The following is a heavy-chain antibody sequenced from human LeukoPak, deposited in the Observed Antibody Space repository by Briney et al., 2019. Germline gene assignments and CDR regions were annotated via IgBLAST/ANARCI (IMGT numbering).Heavy chain of an antibody. CDR2: ISAYNGNT. Sequence: ASVKVSCKASGYTFTSYGISWVRQAPGQGLEWMGWISAYNGNTNYAQKLQGRVTMTTDTSTSTAYMELRSLRSDDTAVYYCARVLGSRHRGTTGGYYYYGMDVWGQGTTVTVSS. J-gene: IGHJ6*02. V-gene: IGHV1-18*01. CDR1: GYTFTSYG. D-gene: IGHD1-14*01. CDR3: ARVLGSRHRGTTGGYYYYGMDV.